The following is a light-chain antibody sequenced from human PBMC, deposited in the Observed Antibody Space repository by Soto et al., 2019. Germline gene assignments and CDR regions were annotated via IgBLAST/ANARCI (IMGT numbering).Light chain of an antibody. V-gene: IGKV1-9*01. J-gene: IGKJ3*01. CDR3: QHLNNYPPFT. CDR2: GTF. CDR1: QDIQTY. Sequence: IQLTQSPSSLSASVGDRVSITCRASQDIQTYLAWYQQKRGEAPKLLISGTFTLQSGVPSRFNGSGSGTDFALTINRLQPEDFATYYCQHLNNYPPFTFGPGTKVDLE.